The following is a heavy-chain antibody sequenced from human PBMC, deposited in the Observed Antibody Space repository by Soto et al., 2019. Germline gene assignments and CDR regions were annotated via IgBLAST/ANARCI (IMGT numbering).Heavy chain of an antibody. V-gene: IGHV1-8*01. CDR2: MNPNSGNT. CDR3: ARGNMDYYYYYMDV. J-gene: IGHJ6*03. Sequence: ASVQVSCKASGYTFTSYDINWVRQATGQGLEWMGWMNPNSGNTGYAQKFQGRVTMTRNTSISTAYMELSSLRSEDTAVYYCARGNMDYYYYYMDVWGKGTTVTVSS. CDR1: GYTFTSYD.